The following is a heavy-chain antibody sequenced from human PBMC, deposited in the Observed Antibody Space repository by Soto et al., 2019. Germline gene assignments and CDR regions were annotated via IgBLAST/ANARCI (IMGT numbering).Heavy chain of an antibody. V-gene: IGHV4-34*01. D-gene: IGHD6-19*01. CDR2: VNHNGRN. CDR3: ARGRSSDWKVAFDF. Sequence: SETLSLTCDFYVGSFSGYFWNCIRHSPGKGLEWIGKVNHNGRNNYNPSLKSRVTISLDMSKKQISLKLTYVTAADTAVYYCARGRSSDWKVAFDFWGQGTMVRVSS. J-gene: IGHJ3*01. CDR1: VGSFSGYF.